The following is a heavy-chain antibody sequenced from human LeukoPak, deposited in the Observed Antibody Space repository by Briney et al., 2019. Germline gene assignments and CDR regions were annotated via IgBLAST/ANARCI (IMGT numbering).Heavy chain of an antibody. CDR2: INPNSGGT. CDR1: GYTFTVYY. J-gene: IGHJ6*02. Sequence: ASVTVSCKASGYTFTVYYMHWVRQAPGQGLEWMGWINPNSGGTNYAQKFQGRVTMTRDTSISTAYMELSRLRSDDTAVYYCARITRYDEYYGMDVWGQGTTVTVSS. CDR3: ARITRYDEYYGMDV. V-gene: IGHV1-2*02. D-gene: IGHD3-3*01.